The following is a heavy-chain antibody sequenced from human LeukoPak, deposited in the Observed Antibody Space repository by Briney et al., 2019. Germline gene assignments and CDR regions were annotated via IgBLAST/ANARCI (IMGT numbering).Heavy chain of an antibody. CDR1: GGSISSYY. J-gene: IGHJ4*02. V-gene: IGHV4-59*01. Sequence: PSETLSLTCTVSGGSISSYYWSWIRQPPGKGLEWIGYIYYSGSTNYNPSLKSRVTISVDTSKNQFSLKLSSVTAADTAVYYCARGPLEWLLILSSNLDYWGQGTLVTVSS. D-gene: IGHD3-3*01. CDR3: ARGPLEWLLILSSNLDY. CDR2: IYYSGST.